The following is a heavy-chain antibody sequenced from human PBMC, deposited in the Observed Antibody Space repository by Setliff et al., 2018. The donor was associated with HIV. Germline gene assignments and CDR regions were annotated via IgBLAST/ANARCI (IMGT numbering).Heavy chain of an antibody. CDR1: GGTFSSYA. CDR3: ARGRFLEWLLIGFDS. Sequence: GASVKVSCKASGGTFSSYAISWVRQAPGKGLEWMGGFDPEDGETIYAQKFQARVTITADESTSTAYMELSSLRSEDTAVYYCARGRFLEWLLIGFDSWGQGTLVTVSS. CDR2: FDPEDGET. V-gene: IGHV1-69*13. D-gene: IGHD3-3*01. J-gene: IGHJ4*02.